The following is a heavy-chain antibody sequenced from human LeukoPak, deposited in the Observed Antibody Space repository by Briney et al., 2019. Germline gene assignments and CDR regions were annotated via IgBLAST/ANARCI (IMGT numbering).Heavy chain of an antibody. Sequence: GESLKISCKGSGYSFTSYWIGWVRQMPGKGLEWMGIIYPGDPDTRYSPSFQGQVTIPADKSISTAYLQWSSLKASDTAMYYCARLRSDGQLQPVGFDPWGQGTLVTVSS. J-gene: IGHJ5*02. V-gene: IGHV5-51*01. CDR1: GYSFTSYW. CDR2: IYPGDPDT. D-gene: IGHD1-26*01. CDR3: ARLRSDGQLQPVGFDP.